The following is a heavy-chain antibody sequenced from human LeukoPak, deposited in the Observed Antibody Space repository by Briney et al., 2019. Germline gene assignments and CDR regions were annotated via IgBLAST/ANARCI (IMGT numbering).Heavy chain of an antibody. CDR3: ARDWDGYYFDY. D-gene: IGHD1-26*01. V-gene: IGHV6-1*01. J-gene: IGHJ4*02. CDR1: GDSVSSGRAA. Sequence: SQTLSLTCAISGDSVSSGRAAWNWIRHSTSRGLEWLGRTYYRSQWYNDYAVSVESRVTINPDTSKNQFSLQLSSVTPEDTAVYYCARDWDGYYFDYWGQGTLVTVSS. CDR2: TYYRSQWYN.